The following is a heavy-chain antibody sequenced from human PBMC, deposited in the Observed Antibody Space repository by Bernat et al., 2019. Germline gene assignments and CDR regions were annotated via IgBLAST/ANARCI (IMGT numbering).Heavy chain of an antibody. CDR1: GFTFSNYA. D-gene: IGHD6-19*01. J-gene: IGHJ4*02. V-gene: IGHV3-23*04. Sequence: EVQLVESGGGLVQPGGSLRLSCAASGFTFSNYAMTWVRQAPGKGLEWVSAISYTGGATYYADSVKGRFTVSRDNSKNTLYLQMNSLRAEDTAVYYCAKVRSDWFFDYWGQGTLVTVSS. CDR2: ISYTGGAT. CDR3: AKVRSDWFFDY.